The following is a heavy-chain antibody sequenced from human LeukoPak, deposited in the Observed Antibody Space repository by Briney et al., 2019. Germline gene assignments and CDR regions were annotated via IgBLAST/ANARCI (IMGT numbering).Heavy chain of an antibody. CDR3: ARALWRGNYYGSGSYFGY. CDR2: IYYSGST. D-gene: IGHD3-10*01. V-gene: IGHV4-39*07. Sequence: SETLSLTCTVSGGSISSSSYYWGWIRQPPGKGLEWIGSIYYSGSTYYNPSLKSRVTISVDTSKNQFSLKLSSVTAADTAVYYCARALWRGNYYGSGSYFGYWGQGTLVTVSS. J-gene: IGHJ4*02. CDR1: GGSISSSSYY.